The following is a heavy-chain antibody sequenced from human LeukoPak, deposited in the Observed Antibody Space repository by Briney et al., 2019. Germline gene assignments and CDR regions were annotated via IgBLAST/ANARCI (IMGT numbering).Heavy chain of an antibody. V-gene: IGHV3-48*02. CDR3: ARGAGIPAAQGFAPLDY. J-gene: IGHJ4*02. D-gene: IGHD6-13*01. CDR1: GFTFSTYS. Sequence: GGSLRLSCAASGFTFSTYSMNWVRQAPGKGLEWVSYIRSSGTTIYYADSVKGRFSISRDNAKNSLYLQLNSLRDEDTAVYYCARGAGIPAAQGFAPLDYWGQGTLVIVSS. CDR2: IRSSGTTI.